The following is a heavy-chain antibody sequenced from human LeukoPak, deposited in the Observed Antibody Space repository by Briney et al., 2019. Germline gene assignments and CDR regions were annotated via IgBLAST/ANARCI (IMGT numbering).Heavy chain of an antibody. D-gene: IGHD6-19*01. V-gene: IGHV4-59*08. Sequence: SETLSLTCTVSGGSIGTYHWSWVRQPPGKGLEWIGCIFDSGSPSYRPALKSRVTISLDTSKNHVSLRLQSATAADTAIYYCARHDDNGWYFFDIWGQGTLVTVSS. J-gene: IGHJ4*02. CDR2: IFDSGSP. CDR3: ARHDDNGWYFFDI. CDR1: GGSIGTYH.